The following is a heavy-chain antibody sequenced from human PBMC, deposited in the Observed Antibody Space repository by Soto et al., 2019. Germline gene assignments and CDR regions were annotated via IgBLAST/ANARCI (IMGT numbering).Heavy chain of an antibody. D-gene: IGHD4-17*01. CDR2: INPSGGST. CDR3: ASEGSTVDAFDI. Sequence: QVQLVQSGAEVKKPGASVKVSCKASGYTFTSYYMHWVRQAPGQGLEWMGIINPSGGSTSYAQKFQGRVTMTRDTSTSTVYMELSSLRSEDTAVYYCASEGSTVDAFDIWGQGTMVTVSS. CDR1: GYTFTSYY. V-gene: IGHV1-46*01. J-gene: IGHJ3*02.